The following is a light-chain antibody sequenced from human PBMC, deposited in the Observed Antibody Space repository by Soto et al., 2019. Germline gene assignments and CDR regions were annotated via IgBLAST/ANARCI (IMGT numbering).Light chain of an antibody. CDR1: RSISGW. J-gene: IGKJ1*01. CDR3: QQYNSLRT. V-gene: IGKV1-5*03. CDR2: QVS. Sequence: DIQMTQSPSTLSASVGDRVTITCRASRSISGWLAWYQQKPGKAPKLLIYQVSTLQSGVPSRFSGSASGTEFTLTISSLQPDDCGIYYCQQYNSLRTFGQGTKVEIQ.